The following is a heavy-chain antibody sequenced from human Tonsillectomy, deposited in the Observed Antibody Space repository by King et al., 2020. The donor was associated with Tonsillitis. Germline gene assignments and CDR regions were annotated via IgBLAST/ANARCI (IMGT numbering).Heavy chain of an antibody. J-gene: IGHJ4*02. V-gene: IGHV1-69*06. Sequence: VQLVESGAEVKKPGSSVKVSCTTSGGTFSSYAITWVRQAPGQGLEWVGVIIPLLGTTNYAQRFQGRVTITADKSTSTAYMELSSLTYEDTAIYYCAREGGLDTSGYYPGDSWGQGTLVTVSS. D-gene: IGHD3-22*01. CDR2: IIPLLGTT. CDR1: GGTFSSYA. CDR3: AREGGLDTSGYYPGDS.